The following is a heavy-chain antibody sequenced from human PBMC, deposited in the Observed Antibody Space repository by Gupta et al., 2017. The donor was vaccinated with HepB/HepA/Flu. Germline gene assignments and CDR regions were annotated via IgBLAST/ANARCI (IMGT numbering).Heavy chain of an antibody. CDR1: GYNFISYW. V-gene: IGHV5-51*01. D-gene: IGHD6-19*01. CDR3: ARHARVAGTGPLDY. J-gene: IGHJ4*02. Sequence: EVQLVQSGAEVIKPGESLKISCKTSGYNFISYWIGWVRQMPGKGLEWMGIIYPGDSDTSYRPSFQGQVTISADKSISTAYLQWSSLRASDTAMYYCARHARVAGTGPLDYWGQGTLVTVSS. CDR2: IYPGDSDT.